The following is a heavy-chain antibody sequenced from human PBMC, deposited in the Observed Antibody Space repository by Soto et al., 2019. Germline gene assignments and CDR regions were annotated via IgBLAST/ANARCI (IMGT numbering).Heavy chain of an antibody. Sequence: QVQLVQYGAEVKKPGASVKVSCKPSGYTFTSYDINWVRQATGQGPEWMGWMNPNNGATGYAQKFQGRVTMTRDTSMTTAYMELSSLRSEDTAVYYCARGYGSYFDYWGQGSLVTVSS. CDR3: ARGYGSYFDY. V-gene: IGHV1-8*01. CDR1: GYTFTSYD. D-gene: IGHD3-10*01. CDR2: MNPNNGAT. J-gene: IGHJ4*02.